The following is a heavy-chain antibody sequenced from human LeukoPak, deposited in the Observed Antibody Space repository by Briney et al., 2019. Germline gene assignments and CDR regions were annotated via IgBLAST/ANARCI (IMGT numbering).Heavy chain of an antibody. Sequence: PGGSLRLSCAASGFTFSSYAMSWVRQAPGKGLEWVSAISGNGGSTYYADSVKGRFTISRDNSKNTLYLQMNSLRAEDTAVYYCAKGSKYYYDSSGYYYWGQGTLVTVSS. CDR2: ISGNGGST. D-gene: IGHD3-22*01. CDR1: GFTFSSYA. J-gene: IGHJ4*02. CDR3: AKGSKYYYDSSGYYY. V-gene: IGHV3-23*01.